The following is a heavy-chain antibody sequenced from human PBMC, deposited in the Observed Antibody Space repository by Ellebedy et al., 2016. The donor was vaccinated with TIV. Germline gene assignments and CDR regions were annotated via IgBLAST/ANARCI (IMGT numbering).Heavy chain of an antibody. D-gene: IGHD5-24*01. V-gene: IGHV3-30*03. CDR3: ATTQMGNGYNEVYFGH. Sequence: GGSLRLSCAASGVTVSSHGMHWVRQAPGKGLEWVAVVSHDGSNKIYPDSVRGRFTISRDNSKNTLDLQMDSLRAEDTAIYYCATTQMGNGYNEVYFGHWGQGTLVTFSS. CDR1: GVTVSSHG. CDR2: VSHDGSNK. J-gene: IGHJ4*02.